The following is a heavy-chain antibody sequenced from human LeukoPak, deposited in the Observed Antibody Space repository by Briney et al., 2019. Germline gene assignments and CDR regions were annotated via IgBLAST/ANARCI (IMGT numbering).Heavy chain of an antibody. CDR1: GGSFSGCY. D-gene: IGHD2-8*01. CDR3: ARGLIRDY. V-gene: IGHV4-34*01. Sequence: SETLSLTCAVYGGSFSGCYWSWIRQPPGKGLEWIGEINHSGSTNYNPSLKSRVTISVDTSKNQFSLKLSSVTAADTAVYYCARGLIRDYWGQGTLVTVSS. J-gene: IGHJ4*02. CDR2: INHSGST.